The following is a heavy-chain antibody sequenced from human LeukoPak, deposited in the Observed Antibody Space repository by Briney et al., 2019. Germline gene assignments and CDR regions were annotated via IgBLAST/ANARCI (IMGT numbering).Heavy chain of an antibody. CDR3: ASQYGSGSYYDYYYYMGV. CDR1: GYTFTSYY. CDR2: INPSGGST. V-gene: IGHV1-46*01. J-gene: IGHJ6*03. D-gene: IGHD3-10*01. Sequence: ASVKVSCKASGYTFTSYYMHRVRQAPGQGLEWMGIINPSGGSTSYAQKFQGRVTMTRDMSTSTVYMELSSLRSEDTAVYYCASQYGSGSYYDYYYYMGVWGKGTTVTVSS.